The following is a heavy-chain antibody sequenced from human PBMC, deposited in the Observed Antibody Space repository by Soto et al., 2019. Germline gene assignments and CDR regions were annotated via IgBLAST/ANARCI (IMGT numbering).Heavy chain of an antibody. D-gene: IGHD6-19*01. CDR3: AKGGRQWLVTSDFNY. V-gene: IGHV3-30*18. CDR1: GFTFSDYA. CDR2: VSHDGRNT. J-gene: IGHJ4*02. Sequence: VQLVESGGGVVQPGRSLRLSCAASGFTFSDYAMPWVRQAPGKWLEWVAVVSHDGRNTHYSDSVKGRFTISRDSSKNTVPLEMTSLRAEDTAVYYCAKGGRQWLVTSDFNYWGQGALVTVSS.